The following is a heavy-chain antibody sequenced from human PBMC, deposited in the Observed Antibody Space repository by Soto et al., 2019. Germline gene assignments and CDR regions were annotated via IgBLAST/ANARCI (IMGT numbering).Heavy chain of an antibody. V-gene: IGHV4-39*01. CDR1: GDSINSDNYY. CDR2: IYYRGNT. J-gene: IGHJ4*02. CDR3: ARLEGLATISYYFDY. Sequence: QLQLQESGPGLVKPSETLSLTCSVSGDSINSDNYYWGWIRQPPGKGLEWIGSIYYRGNTYYNPSLKTRVTTSLDKSKSQFSLKLNSVTAADSAVYCCARLEGLATISYYFDYWGQGTLVTVSS. D-gene: IGHD3-9*01.